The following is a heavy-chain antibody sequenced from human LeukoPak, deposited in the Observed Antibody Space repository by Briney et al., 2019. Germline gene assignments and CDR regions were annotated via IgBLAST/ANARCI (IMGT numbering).Heavy chain of an antibody. CDR1: GYTFTSYY. Sequence: ASVKVSCKASGYTFTSYYMHWVRQAPGQGLEWMGWISAYNGNTNYAQKLQGRVTMTTDTSTSTAYMELRSLRSDDTAVYYCARDFDDDYYYYYMDVWGKGTTVTVSS. CDR2: ISAYNGNT. J-gene: IGHJ6*03. D-gene: IGHD3-9*01. V-gene: IGHV1-18*04. CDR3: ARDFDDDYYYYYMDV.